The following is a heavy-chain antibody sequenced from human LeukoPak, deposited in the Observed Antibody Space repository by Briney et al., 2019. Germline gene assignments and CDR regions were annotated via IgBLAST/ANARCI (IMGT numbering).Heavy chain of an antibody. D-gene: IGHD6-6*01. J-gene: IGHJ6*02. CDR1: GGSISSSSYF. Sequence: SETLSLTCTVSGGSISSSSYFCAWIRQSPGKGLEWIGSIYYSGNTYYNPSLKSRVTISLDTSKNQVSLKLSSVTAADTAVYYCAKYSSSGPAPHGMDVWGQGTTVIVSS. V-gene: IGHV4-39*01. CDR3: AKYSSSGPAPHGMDV. CDR2: IYYSGNT.